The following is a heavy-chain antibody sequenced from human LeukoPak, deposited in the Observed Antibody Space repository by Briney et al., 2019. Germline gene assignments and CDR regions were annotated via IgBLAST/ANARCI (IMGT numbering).Heavy chain of an antibody. V-gene: IGHV4-59*08. CDR2: IFYSGST. CDR3: ARPGVGSGRYGAFDI. J-gene: IGHJ3*02. D-gene: IGHD5-18*01. CDR1: GGSISSYY. Sequence: TSETLSLTCTVSGGSISSYYWSWIRQPPGKGLEWIGYIFYSGSTNYNPSPESRVTMSVDTSKNQFSLKLRSVTAADTAVYYCARPGVGSGRYGAFDIWGQGTLVIVSS.